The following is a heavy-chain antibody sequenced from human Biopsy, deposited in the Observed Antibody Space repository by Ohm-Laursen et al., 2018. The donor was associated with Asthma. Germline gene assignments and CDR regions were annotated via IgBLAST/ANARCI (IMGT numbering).Heavy chain of an antibody. D-gene: IGHD3-3*01. CDR1: GFTFSSYG. Sequence: SLRLSCSASGFTFSSYGMHWARQAPGKGLEWVAVIWYDGSNKYYADSVKGRFTISRDNSKNTLYLQMNSPRAEDTAVYYCARSIYDFWSGYYGMDVWGQGTTVTVSS. J-gene: IGHJ6*02. CDR2: IWYDGSNK. V-gene: IGHV3-33*01. CDR3: ARSIYDFWSGYYGMDV.